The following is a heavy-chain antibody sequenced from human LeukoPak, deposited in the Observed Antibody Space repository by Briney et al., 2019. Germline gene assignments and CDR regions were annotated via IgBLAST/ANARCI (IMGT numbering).Heavy chain of an antibody. V-gene: IGHV3-21*01. D-gene: IGHD4-17*01. Sequence: GGSLRLSCAASGFTFSSYSMNWVRQAPGKGLEWVSSISSSSSYIYYADSVKGRFTISRDNAKNSLYLQMNSLRAEDTAVYYCARVFDDYGDYFDYWGQGTLVTVSS. CDR3: ARVFDDYGDYFDY. CDR1: GFTFSSYS. J-gene: IGHJ4*02. CDR2: ISSSSSYI.